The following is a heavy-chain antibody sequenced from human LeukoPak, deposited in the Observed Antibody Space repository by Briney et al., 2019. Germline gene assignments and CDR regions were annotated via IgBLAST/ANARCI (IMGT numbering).Heavy chain of an antibody. CDR1: GFAFSRYA. D-gene: IGHD3-22*01. CDR3: AKDPLDSSGYYSFASGRWFDY. Sequence: GGSVRLSCAASGFAFSRYAMSWVRQAPGKGLEWVSAISGRGGSTYYADSVKGRFTISRDNSKNTLYLQMNSLRAEDTAVYYCAKDPLDSSGYYSFASGRWFDYWGQGTLVTVSS. CDR2: ISGRGGST. J-gene: IGHJ4*02. V-gene: IGHV3-23*01.